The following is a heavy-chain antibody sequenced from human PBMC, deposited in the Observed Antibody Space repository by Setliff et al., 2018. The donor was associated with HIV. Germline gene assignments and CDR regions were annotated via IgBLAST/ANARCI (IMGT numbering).Heavy chain of an antibody. Sequence: PGGSLRLSCAASGFTFSNYAMSWVRQAPEKGLEWVSAIANSGGYTYHADSVKGRFTISRDNADNSLYLQMNSLRGEDTAIYYCALLWPFDYWGQGALVTVSS. J-gene: IGHJ4*02. V-gene: IGHV3-23*01. D-gene: IGHD3-10*01. CDR2: IANSGGYT. CDR3: ALLWPFDY. CDR1: GFTFSNYA.